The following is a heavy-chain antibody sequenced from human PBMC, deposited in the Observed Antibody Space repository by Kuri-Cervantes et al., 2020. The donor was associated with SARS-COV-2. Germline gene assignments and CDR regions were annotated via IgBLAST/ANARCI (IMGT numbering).Heavy chain of an antibody. J-gene: IGHJ6*03. D-gene: IGHD3-16*01. Sequence: ASVKVSCKASGYTFTGYYMHWVRQAPGQGLEWMGWINPNSGGTNYAQKFQGRVTMTRDTSISTAYMELSRLRSDDTAVYYCARGPGDYGDYYYYYMDVWGKGTTVTVSS. CDR3: ARGPGDYGDYYYYYMDV. CDR2: INPNSGGT. CDR1: GYTFTGYY. V-gene: IGHV1-2*02.